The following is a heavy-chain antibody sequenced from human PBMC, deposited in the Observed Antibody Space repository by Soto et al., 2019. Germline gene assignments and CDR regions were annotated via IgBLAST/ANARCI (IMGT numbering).Heavy chain of an antibody. CDR2: VSYTEST. CDR1: GDSVSSDY. V-gene: IGHV4-59*08. Sequence: PSETLSLTCTVSGDSVSSDYWNWIRQAPGKGLEWIGYVSYTESTNYNPSLMSRVTISIDTSKNQFFLKLTSVTAADTAVYYCARLCHSSGTCFDHWGQGTPVTVSS. J-gene: IGHJ4*02. CDR3: ARLCHSSGTCFDH. D-gene: IGHD6-19*01.